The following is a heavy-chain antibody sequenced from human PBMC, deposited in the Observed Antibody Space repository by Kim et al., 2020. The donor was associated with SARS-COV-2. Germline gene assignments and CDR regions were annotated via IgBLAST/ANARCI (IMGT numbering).Heavy chain of an antibody. Sequence: GGSLRLSCAASGFTFSSYGMHWVRQAPGKGLEWVAVIWYDGSNKYYADSVKGRFTISRDNSKNTLYLQMSSLRAEDTAVYYCARGGGVRQQHDFWGQGTMVTVSS. J-gene: IGHJ3*01. CDR3: ARGGGVRQQHDF. CDR1: GFTFSSYG. CDR2: IWYDGSNK. V-gene: IGHV3-33*01. D-gene: IGHD3-16*01.